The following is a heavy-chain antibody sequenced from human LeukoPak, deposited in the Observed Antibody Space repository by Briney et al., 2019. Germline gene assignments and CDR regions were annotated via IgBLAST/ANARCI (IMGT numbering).Heavy chain of an antibody. D-gene: IGHD4-23*01. Sequence: GGSLRLSCAASGFTFSSYAMSWVRQAPGKGLEWVSAISGSGGSTYYADSVKGRFTISRDNSKNTLYLQMNSLRAEDTAVYYCAKRGGGHERDYYYYYMDVWGKGTTVTVSS. V-gene: IGHV3-23*01. CDR3: AKRGGGHERDYYYYYMDV. CDR1: GFTFSSYA. CDR2: ISGSGGST. J-gene: IGHJ6*03.